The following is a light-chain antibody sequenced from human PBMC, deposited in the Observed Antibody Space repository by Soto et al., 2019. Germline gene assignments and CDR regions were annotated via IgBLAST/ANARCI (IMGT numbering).Light chain of an antibody. CDR1: QSISSW. V-gene: IGKV1-5*01. CDR2: DAS. CDR3: QEYNTAPLT. Sequence: TVSASDGDSVTITCRASQSISSWLAWYQQKPGKAPKLLIYDASSLESGVPSRFSGSGSGTDFTLTISSLQPEDVATYCCQEYNTAPLTFGGGSKVDI. J-gene: IGKJ4*01.